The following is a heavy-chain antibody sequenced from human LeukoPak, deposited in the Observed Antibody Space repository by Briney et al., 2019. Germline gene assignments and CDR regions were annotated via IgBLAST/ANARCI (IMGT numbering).Heavy chain of an antibody. CDR2: INHSGST. D-gene: IGHD3-3*01. Sequence: GSLRLSCAASAFTFRSYAMSWIRQPPGKGLEWIGEINHSGSTNYNPSLKSRVTISVDTSKNQFSLKLSSVTAADTAVYYCARGTYYDFWSGYREKNDWFDPWGQGTLVTVSS. V-gene: IGHV4-34*01. J-gene: IGHJ5*02. CDR3: ARGTYYDFWSGYREKNDWFDP. CDR1: AFTFRSYA.